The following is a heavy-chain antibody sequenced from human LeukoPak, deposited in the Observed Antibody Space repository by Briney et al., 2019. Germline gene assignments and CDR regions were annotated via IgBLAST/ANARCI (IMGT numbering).Heavy chain of an antibody. J-gene: IGHJ6*03. CDR2: ISGSGGST. V-gene: IGHV3-23*01. Sequence: GGSLRLSCAASGFTFSSYGMSWVRQAPGKGLEWVSAISGSGGSTYYADSVKGRFTISRDNSKNTLYLQMNSLRAEDTAVYYCARAQGPTVTTYPRLGYYYMDVWGKGTTVTVSS. D-gene: IGHD4-11*01. CDR3: ARAQGPTVTTYPRLGYYYMDV. CDR1: GFTFSSYG.